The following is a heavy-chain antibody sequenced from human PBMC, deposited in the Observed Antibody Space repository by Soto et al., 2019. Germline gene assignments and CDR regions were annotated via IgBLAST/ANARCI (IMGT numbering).Heavy chain of an antibody. D-gene: IGHD2-21*02. CDR1: GFTFSTYY. CDR3: AREETAWPLAYGLDV. J-gene: IGHJ6*02. V-gene: IGHV3-21*01. Sequence: PGGSLRLSCAASGFTFSTYYMGWVRQAPGKGLEWVSSIGTRSDIYYADSVKGRFTISRDNAKNSLSLQMNSMTAEDTAVYYCAREETAWPLAYGLDVWGQGTTVTVSS. CDR2: IGTRSDI.